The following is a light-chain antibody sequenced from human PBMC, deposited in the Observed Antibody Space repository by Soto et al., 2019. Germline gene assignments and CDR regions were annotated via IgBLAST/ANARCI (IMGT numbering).Light chain of an antibody. V-gene: IGKV3-11*01. CDR1: QSVSTY. CDR2: DAS. J-gene: IGKJ1*01. Sequence: EMVLIQSPDNEAFSRGERATVSCRASQSVSTYLAWYQQKPGQVPRLLIYDASNRATGIPARFSGSGSGTDFTLTISSLEPEDFAFYYCQQRSNWPRTFGQRSKVDIK. CDR3: QQRSNWPRT.